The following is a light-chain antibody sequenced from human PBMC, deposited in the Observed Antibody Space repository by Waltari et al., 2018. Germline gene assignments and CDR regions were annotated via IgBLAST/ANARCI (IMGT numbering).Light chain of an antibody. Sequence: QSVSTQPPSVSAAPGQRVTISCSGGSSNIGNNYVSWYRQFPGTAPKILIYENTELPSGIAGRFSGSKSGTSATLDITGLQAGDEADYYCGTWDSSLSGAVFGGGTHLTVL. CDR1: SSNIGNNY. CDR3: GTWDSSLSGAV. CDR2: ENT. V-gene: IGLV1-51*02. J-gene: IGLJ7*01.